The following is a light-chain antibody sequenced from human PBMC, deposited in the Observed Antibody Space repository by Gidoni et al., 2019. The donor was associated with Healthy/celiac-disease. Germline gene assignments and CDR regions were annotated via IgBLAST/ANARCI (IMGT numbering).Light chain of an antibody. Sequence: SYVLPQPPSVSVAPGKTVRITCGGNNLGSKSVHWYQQKPGQAPVLVIYYDSDRPAGIPERFSGSNSGNTATLTISRVEAGDEADYYCQVWDSSSDLHVVFGGGTKLTVL. J-gene: IGLJ2*01. CDR1: NLGSKS. CDR3: QVWDSSSDLHVV. V-gene: IGLV3-21*04. CDR2: YDS.